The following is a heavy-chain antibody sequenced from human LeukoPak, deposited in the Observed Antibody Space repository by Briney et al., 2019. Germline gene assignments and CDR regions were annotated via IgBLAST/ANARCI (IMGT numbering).Heavy chain of an antibody. CDR1: GYTFTGYY. Sequence: ASVKVSCKASGYTFTGYYMHWVRQAPGQGLEWMGWMNPNSGNTGYAQKFQGRVTMTRNTSISTAYMELSSLRSEDTAVYYCAREAFNYYDGSAIGKGFDYWGQGTLVTVSS. D-gene: IGHD3-22*01. CDR2: MNPNSGNT. J-gene: IGHJ4*02. V-gene: IGHV1-8*02. CDR3: AREAFNYYDGSAIGKGFDY.